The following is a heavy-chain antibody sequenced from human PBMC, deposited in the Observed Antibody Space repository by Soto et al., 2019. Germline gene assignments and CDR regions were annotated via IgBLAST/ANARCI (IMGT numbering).Heavy chain of an antibody. D-gene: IGHD5-12*01. V-gene: IGHV4-39*01. CDR1: GGSISSSSYY. Sequence: PSETLSLTCTVSGGSISSSSYYWGWIRQPPGKGLEWIGSIYYSGSTYYNPSLKSRVTISVDTSKNQFSLKLSSVTAADTAVYYCARNSFVEMATIPALFDYWGQGTLVTVSS. CDR2: IYYSGST. CDR3: ARNSFVEMATIPALFDY. J-gene: IGHJ4*02.